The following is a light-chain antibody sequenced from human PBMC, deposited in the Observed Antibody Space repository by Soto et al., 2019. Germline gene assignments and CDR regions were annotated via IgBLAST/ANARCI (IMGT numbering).Light chain of an antibody. J-gene: IGLJ1*01. CDR2: EVS. CDR3: SSYTSSSTYV. CDR1: SSDVGNYNR. Sequence: QSALTQPPSVSGSPGQSVTISCTGTSSDVGNYNRDSWYQQPPGTAPKLMIFEVSNRPSGVPDRFSGSKSGNTASLTISGLQAEDEADYYCSSYTSSSTYVFGTGTKVTVL. V-gene: IGLV2-18*02.